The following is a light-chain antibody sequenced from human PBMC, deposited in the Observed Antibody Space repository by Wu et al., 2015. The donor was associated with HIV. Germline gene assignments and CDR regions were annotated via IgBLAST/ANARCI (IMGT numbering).Light chain of an antibody. J-gene: IGKJ5*01. Sequence: DIQMTQSPSSLSASIGDRVTITCRASQSINNFLNWYQQKPGKAPRLLISAASNLQSGAPPTFSGSGSGTDFTLTISSLQADDFATYFCQETSGIPPAFGQGTRVENK. CDR1: QSINNF. CDR2: AAS. CDR3: QETSGIPPA. V-gene: IGKV1-39*01.